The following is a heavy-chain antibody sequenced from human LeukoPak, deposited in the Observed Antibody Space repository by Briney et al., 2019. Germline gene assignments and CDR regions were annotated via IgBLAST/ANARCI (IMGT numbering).Heavy chain of an antibody. CDR1: GGSFSGYY. J-gene: IGHJ4*02. Sequence: YPSETLSLTCAVYGGSFSGYYWSWIRQPPGKGLEWIGEINHSGSTNYNPSLKSRVTISVDTSKNQFSLKLSSVTAADTAVYYCARQLLRGYFDYWGQGTLVTVSS. CDR2: INHSGST. CDR3: ARQLLRGYFDY. V-gene: IGHV4-34*01. D-gene: IGHD1-26*01.